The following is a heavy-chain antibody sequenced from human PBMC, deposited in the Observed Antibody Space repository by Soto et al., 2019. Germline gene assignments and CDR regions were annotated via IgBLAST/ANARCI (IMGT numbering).Heavy chain of an antibody. V-gene: IGHV4-31*03. CDR3: ARGGTNPYYYSMDV. D-gene: IGHD2-8*01. J-gene: IGHJ6*03. CDR2: IYYSGST. Sequence: PAETLSLTCTVSGGSISSGGYYWSWIRQHPGKGLEWIGYIYYSGSTYYNPSLKSRVTISVDTSKDQFSLKLSSVTAADTAVYYCARGGTNPYYYSMDVRGKGTTVTLSS. CDR1: GGSISSGGYY.